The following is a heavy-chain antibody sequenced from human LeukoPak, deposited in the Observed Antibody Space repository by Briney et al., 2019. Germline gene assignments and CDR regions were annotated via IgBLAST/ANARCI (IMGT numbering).Heavy chain of an antibody. V-gene: IGHV1-3*01. CDR2: INAGNGNT. D-gene: IGHD6-13*01. CDR3: ARDRIPYSSSWYEHGFDY. CDR1: GYTFTSYA. J-gene: IGHJ4*02. Sequence: ASVKVSCKASGYTFTSYAMHWVRQAPGQRLEWMGWINAGNGNTKYSQKFQGRVTITRDTSASTAYMELSSLRSEDTAVYYCARDRIPYSSSWYEHGFDYWGQGTLVTVSS.